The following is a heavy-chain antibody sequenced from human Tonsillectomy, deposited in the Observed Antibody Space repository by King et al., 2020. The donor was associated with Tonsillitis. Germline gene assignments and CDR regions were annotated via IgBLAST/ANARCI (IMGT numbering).Heavy chain of an antibody. V-gene: IGHV1-18*01. CDR2: ISAYNGNT. CDR3: ARVEITIFPYYMDV. D-gene: IGHD3-3*01. CDR1: GYTFTSYG. J-gene: IGHJ6*03. Sequence: QLVQSGAEVKKTGASLKVSCKASGYTFTSYGISWLRQAPGQGLEWRVWISAYNGNTNDAQKLQGRVTMTTDTSTSTTYMELRSLRSDDTAVYYCARVEITIFPYYMDVWGKGTTVTVAS.